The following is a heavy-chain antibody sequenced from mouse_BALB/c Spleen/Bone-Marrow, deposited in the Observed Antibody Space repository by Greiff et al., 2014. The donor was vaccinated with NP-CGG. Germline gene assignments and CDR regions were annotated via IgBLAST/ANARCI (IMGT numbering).Heavy chain of an antibody. CDR1: GFNIKDTY. J-gene: IGHJ4*01. CDR3: ARWEYYAMDY. Sequence: EVQVVESGAELVKPGASVKLSCTASGFNIKDTYMHWVKQRPEQGLEWIGRIDPANGNTKYDPKFQGKATITADTSSNTAYLQLSSLTSEGTAVYYCARWEYYAMDYWGQGTSVTVSS. CDR2: IDPANGNT. V-gene: IGHV14-3*02. D-gene: IGHD4-1*01.